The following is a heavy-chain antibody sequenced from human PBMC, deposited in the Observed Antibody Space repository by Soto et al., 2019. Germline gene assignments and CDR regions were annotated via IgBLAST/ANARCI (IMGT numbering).Heavy chain of an antibody. CDR1: GFSFDTHG. Sequence: GGSLRLSCAASGFSFDTHGMSWVRQAPGKGLEWVSSISGSGGTTYHADSVKGRFTISRDNSKNTLYLQMNSLGAEDTAIYYCAKDGGLDQWSPWNYYFYMDVWGKGTTVTVSS. V-gene: IGHV3-23*01. CDR3: AKDGGLDQWSPWNYYFYMDV. J-gene: IGHJ6*03. D-gene: IGHD2-8*01. CDR2: ISGSGGTT.